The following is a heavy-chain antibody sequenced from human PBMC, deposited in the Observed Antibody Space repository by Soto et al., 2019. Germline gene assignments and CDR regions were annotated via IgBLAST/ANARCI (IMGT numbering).Heavy chain of an antibody. J-gene: IGHJ4*02. CDR1: GFTFDDYA. D-gene: IGHD4-17*01. CDR3: AKLRYGDSPPTDY. Sequence: EVQLVESGGGLVQPGRSLRLSCAASGFTFDDYAMHWVRQAPGKGLEWVSGISWNSGSIGYADSVKGRFTISRDNAKNSLYLQMNSLRAEDTALYYCAKLRYGDSPPTDYWGQGTLVTVSS. V-gene: IGHV3-9*01. CDR2: ISWNSGSI.